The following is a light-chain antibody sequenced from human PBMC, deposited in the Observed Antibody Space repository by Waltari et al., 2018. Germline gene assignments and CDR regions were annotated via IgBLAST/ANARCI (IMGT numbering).Light chain of an antibody. V-gene: IGKV2-28*01. CDR2: LGS. CDR3: QQYYNWPTT. Sequence: DIVMTQSPLSLPVTPGEPASISCRSSQSLLYSNGYNYLDWYLQKPGQSPQLLVYLGSNRAAGVPDRFSGSGSGTDFTLTISSLQSEDFAVYYCQQYYNWPTTFGQGTRVEVK. J-gene: IGKJ1*01. CDR1: QSLLYSNGYNY.